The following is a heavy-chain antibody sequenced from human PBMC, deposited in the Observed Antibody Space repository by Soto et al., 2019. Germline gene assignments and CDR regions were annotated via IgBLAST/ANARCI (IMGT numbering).Heavy chain of an antibody. D-gene: IGHD6-19*01. J-gene: IGHJ3*02. CDR1: GYSFTTYG. CDR3: ARDLYYSSGRYFDHDAFDI. Sequence: ASVKVSCKAPGYSFTTYGIFWVRQAPGQGLEWMGWISPYNGKTNYAQNLQGRVSMTTDTSTSTVYMELGSLRSDDTAVYYCARDLYYSSGRYFDHDAFDIWGQGTVVTVSS. V-gene: IGHV1-18*01. CDR2: ISPYNGKT.